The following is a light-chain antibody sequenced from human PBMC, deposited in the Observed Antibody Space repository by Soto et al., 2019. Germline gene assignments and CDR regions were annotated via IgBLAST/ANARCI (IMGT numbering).Light chain of an antibody. Sequence: EIVMTQSPATLSVSPGERATLSCRASHRVSSYLAWYQQKPGQAPRLLIYATSTRATGIPARFSGSGSGTEFTLTISSLQSADFAVYYCQQYNNWPLTFGGGTKVEIK. CDR3: QQYNNWPLT. CDR1: HRVSSY. CDR2: ATS. V-gene: IGKV3-15*01. J-gene: IGKJ4*01.